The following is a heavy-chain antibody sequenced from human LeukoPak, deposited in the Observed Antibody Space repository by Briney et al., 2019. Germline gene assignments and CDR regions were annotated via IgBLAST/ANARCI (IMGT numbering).Heavy chain of an antibody. CDR3: AGHSSSSDGPFDR. D-gene: IGHD6-6*01. CDR2: INPHNGGT. CDR1: VITFTDYF. V-gene: IGHV1-2*02. J-gene: IGHJ5*02. Sequence: ASVKVSCKASVITFTDYFIHWVRQAPGQGLEWMGWINPHNGGTNYAQKFQGRVTMTRDTSINTVYMELTRLTSDDTAIYYCAGHSSSSDGPFDRWGQGTLVTVSS.